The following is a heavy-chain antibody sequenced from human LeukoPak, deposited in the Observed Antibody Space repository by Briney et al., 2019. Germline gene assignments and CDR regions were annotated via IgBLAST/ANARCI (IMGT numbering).Heavy chain of an antibody. Sequence: ASETLSLTCTVSGGSISSGRYYWSWIRQPPGKGLEWIGYIYYSGSTNYNPSLKSRVTISVDTSKNQFSLKLSSVTAADTAVYYCARVPWSPYAYCGGDCYSFWFDPWGQGTLVTVSS. CDR1: GGSISSGRYY. V-gene: IGHV4-61*01. D-gene: IGHD2-21*02. CDR2: IYYSGST. J-gene: IGHJ5*02. CDR3: ARVPWSPYAYCGGDCYSFWFDP.